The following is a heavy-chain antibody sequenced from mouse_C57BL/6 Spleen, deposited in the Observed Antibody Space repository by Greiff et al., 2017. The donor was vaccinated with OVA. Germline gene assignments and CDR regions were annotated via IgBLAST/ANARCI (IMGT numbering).Heavy chain of an antibody. J-gene: IGHJ1*03. CDR1: GFTFSDYG. CDR2: ISSGSSTI. D-gene: IGHD2-4*01. Sequence: VQLKESGGGLVKPGGSLKLSCAASGFTFSDYGMHWVRQAPEKGLEWVAYISSGSSTIYYADTVKGRFTISRDNAKNTLFLQMTSLRSEDTAMYYCAKLIYYDYGGRYFDVWGTGTTVTVSS. CDR3: AKLIYYDYGGRYFDV. V-gene: IGHV5-17*01.